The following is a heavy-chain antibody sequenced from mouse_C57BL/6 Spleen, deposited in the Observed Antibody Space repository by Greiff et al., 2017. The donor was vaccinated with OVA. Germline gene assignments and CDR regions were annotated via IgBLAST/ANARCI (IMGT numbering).Heavy chain of an antibody. CDR1: GFTFSSYA. V-gene: IGHV5-4*01. CDR2: ISDGGSYT. Sequence: EVHLVESGGGLVKPGGSLKLSCAASGFTFSSYAMSWVRQTPEKRLEWVATISDGGSYTYYPDNVKGRFTISRDNAKNNLYLQMSHLKSEDTAMYYCARDEAGDSSGYDWFAYWGQGTLVTVSA. J-gene: IGHJ3*01. CDR3: ARDEAGDSSGYDWFAY. D-gene: IGHD3-2*02.